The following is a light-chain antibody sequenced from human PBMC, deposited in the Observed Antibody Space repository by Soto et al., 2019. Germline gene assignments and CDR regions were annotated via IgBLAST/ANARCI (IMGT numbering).Light chain of an antibody. Sequence: EIVMTQSPATLSVSPGGGATLTCRASQSVNSRLAWYQQRRGQPPRLLINEASTRATGIPGRFSGSGSGTEFTLTISSLQSEDFAIYFCQQYFDWPWTFGQGTKVEI. CDR1: QSVNSR. J-gene: IGKJ1*01. V-gene: IGKV3D-15*01. CDR3: QQYFDWPWT. CDR2: EAS.